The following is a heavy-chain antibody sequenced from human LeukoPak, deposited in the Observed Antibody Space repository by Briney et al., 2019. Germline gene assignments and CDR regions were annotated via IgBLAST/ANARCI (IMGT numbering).Heavy chain of an antibody. Sequence: GGFLRLSCEASGFSFSDYYMSWIRQPPGKGLEWIAYIRSGATTIYYADSVKGRFTISRDDAKNSLFLQMNSLRAEDTAIYYCATINFRPYWGQGTLVTVSS. V-gene: IGHV3-11*01. D-gene: IGHD1-1*01. J-gene: IGHJ4*02. CDR3: ATINFRPY. CDR1: GFSFSDYY. CDR2: IRSGATTI.